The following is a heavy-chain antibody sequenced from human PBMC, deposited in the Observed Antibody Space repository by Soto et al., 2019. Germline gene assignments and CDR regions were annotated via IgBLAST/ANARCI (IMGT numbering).Heavy chain of an antibody. CDR2: IIPIFGTA. Sequence: QVQLVQSGAEVKKPGSSVKVSCKASGGTFSSYAISWVRQAPGQGLEWMGGIIPIFGTANYAQKFQGRVTITADESTSTAYMELSSLRSEDTAVYYCARDLRYCRGDCYPYYYYGMDVWGQGTTVTVSS. V-gene: IGHV1-69*01. CDR3: ARDLRYCRGDCYPYYYYGMDV. D-gene: IGHD2-21*02. J-gene: IGHJ6*02. CDR1: GGTFSSYA.